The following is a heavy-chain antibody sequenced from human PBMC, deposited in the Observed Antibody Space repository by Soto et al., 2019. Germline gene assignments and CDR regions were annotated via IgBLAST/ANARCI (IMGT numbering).Heavy chain of an antibody. CDR3: ARVWAAAGGYYYYGMDV. V-gene: IGHV4-59*01. J-gene: IGHJ6*02. D-gene: IGHD6-13*01. CDR1: GGSISSYY. CDR2: IYYSGST. Sequence: ASETLTLTCTVPGGSISSYYWSWIRQPPGKGLEWIGYIYYSGSTNYNPSLKSRVTISVDTSKNQFSLKLSSVTAADTAVYYCARVWAAAGGYYYYGMDVWGQGTMVTVSS.